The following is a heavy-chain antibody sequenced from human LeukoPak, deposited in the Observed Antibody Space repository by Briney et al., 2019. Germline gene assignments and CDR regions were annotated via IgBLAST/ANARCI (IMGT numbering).Heavy chain of an antibody. CDR2: ISSSSSYI. V-gene: IGHV3-21*01. CDR3: ARDAIVATIPNDY. Sequence: GGSLRLSCAASGFTFSSYSMNWVRQAPGKGLELFSSISSSSSYIYYADSVKGRFTISRDNAKNSLYLQMNSLRAEDTAVYYCARDAIVATIPNDYWGQGTLVTVSS. CDR1: GFTFSSYS. J-gene: IGHJ4*02. D-gene: IGHD5-12*01.